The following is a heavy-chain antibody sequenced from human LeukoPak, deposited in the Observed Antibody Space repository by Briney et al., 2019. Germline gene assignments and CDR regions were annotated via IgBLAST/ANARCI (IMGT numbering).Heavy chain of an antibody. V-gene: IGHV3-48*03. Sequence: GGSLRLSCAASGFTFSSYAMNWVRQAPGKGLEWVSYISSSGSTIYYADSVKGRFTISRDNAMNSLYLQMNSLRAEDTAVYYCARGLRRISPLGPRRSNGMDVWGQGTTVTVSS. CDR2: ISSSGSTI. CDR1: GFTFSSYA. D-gene: IGHD7-27*01. J-gene: IGHJ6*02. CDR3: ARGLRRISPLGPRRSNGMDV.